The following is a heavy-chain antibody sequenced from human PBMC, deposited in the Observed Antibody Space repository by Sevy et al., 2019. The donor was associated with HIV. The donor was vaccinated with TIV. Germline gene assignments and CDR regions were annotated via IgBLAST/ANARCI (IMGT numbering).Heavy chain of an antibody. J-gene: IGHJ4*01. D-gene: IGHD2-2*01. CDR1: GYAFSNYE. CDR2: MNPNSGDT. V-gene: IGHV1-8*01. CDR3: ARGWTEIYQVLPVY. Sequence: ASVKVSCQTSGYAFSNYEINWVRQATGQGLEWMGRMNPNSGDTRYSLKFQGRVTMTSDTPTSTVYMELSGLRFEDTAVYYCARGWTEIYQVLPVYWGHGTLVTVSS.